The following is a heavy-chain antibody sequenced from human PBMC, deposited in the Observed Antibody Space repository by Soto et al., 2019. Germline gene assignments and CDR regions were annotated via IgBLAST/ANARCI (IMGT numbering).Heavy chain of an antibody. CDR1: GYTFSSYG. CDR3: ARDYYYDTTGPLDY. D-gene: IGHD3-22*01. CDR2: ISTFNGHT. Sequence: ASVKVSCKASGYTFSSYGISWVRQAPGQGLEWMGWISTFNGHTQYAQKFQGRVAMTTDASTSTVYMELRSLRSDDTAVYYCARDYYYDTTGPLDYWGPGTLVTVSS. J-gene: IGHJ4*02. V-gene: IGHV1-18*01.